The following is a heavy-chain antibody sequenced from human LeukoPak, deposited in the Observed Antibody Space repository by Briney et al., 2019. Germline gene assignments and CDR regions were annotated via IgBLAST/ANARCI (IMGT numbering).Heavy chain of an antibody. CDR2: IWYDGSNK. J-gene: IGHJ4*02. D-gene: IGHD6-19*01. V-gene: IGHV3-33*06. CDR3: ANGGSIAVATPLDY. Sequence: GGSLRLSCAASGFTFSSYGMHWVRQAPGKGLEWVAVIWYDGSNKYYADSVKGRFTISRDNSKNTLYLQMNSLRAEDTAVYYCANGGSIAVATPLDYWGQGTLVTVSS. CDR1: GFTFSSYG.